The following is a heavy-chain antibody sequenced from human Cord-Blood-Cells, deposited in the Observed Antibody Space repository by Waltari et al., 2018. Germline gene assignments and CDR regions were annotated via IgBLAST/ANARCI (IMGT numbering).Heavy chain of an antibody. D-gene: IGHD3-10*01. CDR2: IGTAGDT. Sequence: EVQLVESGGGLVQPGGSLRLSCAASGFTFSSYEMHWVRQATGKGREGVSAIGTAGDTYYPGSVKCRFTISRENAKNSLYLQMNSLRAGDTAVYYCARSRDFDLWGRGTLVTVSS. CDR3: ARSRDFDL. V-gene: IGHV3-13*01. J-gene: IGHJ2*01. CDR1: GFTFSSYE.